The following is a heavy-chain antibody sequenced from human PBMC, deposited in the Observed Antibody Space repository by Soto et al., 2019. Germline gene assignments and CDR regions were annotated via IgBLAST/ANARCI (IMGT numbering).Heavy chain of an antibody. CDR1: GYTFTTYC. CDR3: ARYSGSSLYGFDI. Sequence: ASVKVSCKASGYTFTTYCISWGRQAPGQGLEWMGWINTYIGNTNYAQRLQGRVTVTADTSTSTAYMELRSLRSDDTAVYYCARYSGSSLYGFDIWGQGTTVTVSS. J-gene: IGHJ3*02. V-gene: IGHV1-18*04. CDR2: INTYIGNT. D-gene: IGHD1-26*01.